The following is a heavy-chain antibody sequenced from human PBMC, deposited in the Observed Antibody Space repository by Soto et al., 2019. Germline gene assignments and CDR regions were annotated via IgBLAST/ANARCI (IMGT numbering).Heavy chain of an antibody. Sequence: PGGSLRLSCAASGFTFRSYAMHWVRQAPGKGLEWVSFISHDGSDQYYADSVKGRFTISRDNSKNTVCLQMNSLRPDDTAVYYCTRDRSLTVVVAGYWGLGTLVTVSS. CDR1: GFTFRSYA. CDR3: TRDRSLTVVVAGY. J-gene: IGHJ4*02. D-gene: IGHD2-15*01. CDR2: ISHDGSDQ. V-gene: IGHV3-30*01.